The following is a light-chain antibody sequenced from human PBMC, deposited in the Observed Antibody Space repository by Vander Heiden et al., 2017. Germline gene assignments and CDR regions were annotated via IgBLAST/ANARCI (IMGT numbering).Light chain of an antibody. CDR3: VLSYSGARV. J-gene: IGLJ3*02. CDR2: DTS. CDR1: PGAVPSDHY. Sequence: QAVVTQEPSLTVSPGGTVTLTCGASPGAVPSDHYPYWFQQKPCQAPRTLIYDTSHKHSWAPDWFSGCLLGGKAARTLSGAQHEDENEYYCVLSYSGARVFGGGTKLTVL. V-gene: IGLV7-46*01.